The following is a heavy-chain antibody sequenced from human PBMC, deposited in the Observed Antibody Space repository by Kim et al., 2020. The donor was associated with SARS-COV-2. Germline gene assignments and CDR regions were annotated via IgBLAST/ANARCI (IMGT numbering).Heavy chain of an antibody. CDR1: GFTFSSYW. CDR2: IKQDGSEK. J-gene: IGHJ4*02. D-gene: IGHD2-15*01. CDR3: ARDREVVAGEYYFDY. Sequence: GGSLRLSCAASGFTFSSYWMSWVRQAPGKGLEWVANIKQDGSEKYYVDSVKGRFTISRDNAKNSLYLQMNSLRAEDTAVYYCARDREVVAGEYYFDYWGQGTLVTVSS. V-gene: IGHV3-7*03.